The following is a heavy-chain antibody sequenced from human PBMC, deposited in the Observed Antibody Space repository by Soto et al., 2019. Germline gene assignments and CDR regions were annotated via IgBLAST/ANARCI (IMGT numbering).Heavy chain of an antibody. Sequence: QVQLQESGPGLVKPSQTLSLTCTVSGCSISSGGYYCGWIHQQPVKGLEWIGYIYSSGSTDYNPSLKDRVTISVNTSKNQFSLKLSYVTAADTAVYYCAREADTAMVNNFDYWGQGTLVTVSS. CDR1: GCSISSGGYY. CDR2: IYSSGST. J-gene: IGHJ4*02. CDR3: AREADTAMVNNFDY. V-gene: IGHV4-31*03. D-gene: IGHD5-18*01.